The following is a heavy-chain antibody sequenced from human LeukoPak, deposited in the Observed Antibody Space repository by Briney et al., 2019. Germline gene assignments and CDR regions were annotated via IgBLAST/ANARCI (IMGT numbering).Heavy chain of an antibody. CDR3: AKDGAYHFDY. Sequence: PGGSLRLSCAASGFTFDDYAMHWVRQAPGKGLEWVSGISWNSGSIGYADSVKGRFTISRDNAKNSLYLQMNSLRAEDTALYYCAKDGAYHFDYWGQGTLVTVSS. J-gene: IGHJ4*02. V-gene: IGHV3-9*01. D-gene: IGHD3-16*01. CDR2: ISWNSGSI. CDR1: GFTFDDYA.